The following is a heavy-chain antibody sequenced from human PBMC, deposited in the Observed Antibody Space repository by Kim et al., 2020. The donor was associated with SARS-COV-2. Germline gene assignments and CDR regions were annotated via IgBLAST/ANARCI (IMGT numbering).Heavy chain of an antibody. CDR1: GFSMSDYT. CDR2: IGWDGGNT. Sequence: GGSLRLSCAASGFSMSDYTMHWVRQAPGKGLEWVSLIGWDGGNTDYADSVKGRFSISKDNSKNSLFLQMSSLTTEDTALYYCARSQSMISPLDYWGQGTLVTVSS. D-gene: IGHD3-22*01. V-gene: IGHV3-43*01. CDR3: ARSQSMISPLDY. J-gene: IGHJ4*02.